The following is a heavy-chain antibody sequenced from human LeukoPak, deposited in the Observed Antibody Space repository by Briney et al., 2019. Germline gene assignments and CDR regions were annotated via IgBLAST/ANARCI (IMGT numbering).Heavy chain of an antibody. CDR2: IYGSGTI. CDR1: GGSISRSY. Sequence: SETLSLTCTVSGGSISRSYWSWMRQPAGKGPEWIGRIYGSGTITYNPSLESRVTISVDTSKNQFSLKLSSVTAADTAVYYCARVSHYGGNSGWFDPWGQGTLVTVST. V-gene: IGHV4-4*07. D-gene: IGHD4-23*01. J-gene: IGHJ5*02. CDR3: ARVSHYGGNSGWFDP.